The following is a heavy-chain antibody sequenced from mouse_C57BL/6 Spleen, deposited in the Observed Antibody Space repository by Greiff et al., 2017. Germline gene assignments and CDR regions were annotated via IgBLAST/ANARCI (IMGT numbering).Heavy chain of an antibody. CDR2: IHPNSGST. V-gene: IGHV1-64*01. Sequence: QVQLQQSGAELVKPGASVKLSCTASGYTFTSYWMHWVKQRPGQGLEWIGMIHPNSGSTNSNEKFKSKATLTVDKSSSTANMQLSSLTSEDSAVYYCARSPYDYDYAMDYWGQGTSVTVSS. D-gene: IGHD2-4*01. CDR3: ARSPYDYDYAMDY. CDR1: GYTFTSYW. J-gene: IGHJ4*01.